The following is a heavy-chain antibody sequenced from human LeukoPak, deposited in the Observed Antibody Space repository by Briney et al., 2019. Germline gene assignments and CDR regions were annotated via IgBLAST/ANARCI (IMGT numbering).Heavy chain of an antibody. CDR1: GYTFTNYA. CDR3: ARDHGSSKEDDAFDI. V-gene: IGHV1-3*01. D-gene: IGHD6-13*01. J-gene: IGHJ3*02. CDR2: INAGNGNT. Sequence: ASVKVSCKASGYTFTNYAMHWVRQAPGQRLEWMGWINAGNGNTKYSQKFQGRVTITRDTSASTAYMELSSLRSEDTAVYYCARDHGSSKEDDAFDIWGQGTMVTVSS.